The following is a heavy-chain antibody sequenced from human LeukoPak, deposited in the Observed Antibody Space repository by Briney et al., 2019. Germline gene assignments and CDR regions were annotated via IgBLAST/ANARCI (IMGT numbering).Heavy chain of an antibody. CDR3: ARDLFCSYGVCPV. CDR2: ISRSSRYI. CDR1: GNTFSTYS. D-gene: IGHD2-8*01. V-gene: IGHV3-21*01. Sequence: PGGSLRLSCAASGNTFSTYSMNWVRQAPGKGLEWVSSISRSSRYIYYADSVKGRFTISRDDAKNSLFPQMNSLRADDTAVYYCARDLFCSYGVCPVWGQGTTVTVSS. J-gene: IGHJ6*02.